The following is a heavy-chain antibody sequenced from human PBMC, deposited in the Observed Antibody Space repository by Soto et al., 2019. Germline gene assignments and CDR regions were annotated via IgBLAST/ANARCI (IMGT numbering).Heavy chain of an antibody. D-gene: IGHD5-18*01. CDR3: ARDSSGPGYSYGKFDY. CDR2: IYYSGMT. V-gene: IGHV4-31*02. CDR1: GVSVSTGGYF. J-gene: IGHJ4*02. Sequence: PSETLSLTXTVSGVSVSTGGYFWTWIRQHPGKGLGWIGNIYYSGMTYYNPSLRGRVSISLDPSESQFSLKLNSVTAADTAVYYCARDSSGPGYSYGKFDYWGQGALVTVSS.